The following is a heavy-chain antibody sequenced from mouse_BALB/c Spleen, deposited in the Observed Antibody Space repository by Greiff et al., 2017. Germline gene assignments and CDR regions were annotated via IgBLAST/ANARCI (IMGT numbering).Heavy chain of an antibody. D-gene: IGHD1-2*01. V-gene: IGHV1-5*01. CDR2: IYPGNSDT. CDR1: GYTFTSYW. J-gene: IGHJ4*01. CDR3: TRAYGYDYYAMDY. Sequence: VQLQQSGTVLARPGASVKMSCKASGYTFTSYWMHWVKQRPGQGLEWIGAIYPGNSDTSYNQKFKGKAKLTAVTSTSTAYMELSSLTNEDSAVYSCTRAYGYDYYAMDYWGQGTSVTVSA.